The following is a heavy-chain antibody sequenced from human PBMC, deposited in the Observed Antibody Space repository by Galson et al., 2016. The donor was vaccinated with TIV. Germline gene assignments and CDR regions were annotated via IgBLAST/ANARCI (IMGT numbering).Heavy chain of an antibody. V-gene: IGHV4-31*03. CDR2: IYNSGST. J-gene: IGHJ1*01. D-gene: IGHD1-26*01. CDR1: GGSINSGAYY. Sequence: TLSLTCTVSGGSINSGAYYWSWIRQHPGKGLEWIGNIYNSGSTDYNPSLKSRVSISVDTSKNQFSMRLVSVTAADTAVYYCARGADSGSYYQYFHHWGQGTLVTVSS. CDR3: ARGADSGSYYQYFHH.